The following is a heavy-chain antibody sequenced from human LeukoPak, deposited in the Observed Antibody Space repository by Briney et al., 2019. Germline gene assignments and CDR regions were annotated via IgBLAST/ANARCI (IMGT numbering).Heavy chain of an antibody. CDR2: IWYDGSNK. D-gene: IGHD2-15*01. Sequence: GGSQRLSCAASGFTFSSYGMHWVRQAPGKGLEWVAVIWYDGSNKYYADSVKGRFTISRDNSKNTLYLQMNSLRAEDTAVYYCAREVVAAPYCFDYWGQGTLVTVSS. CDR3: AREVVAAPYCFDY. J-gene: IGHJ4*02. CDR1: GFTFSSYG. V-gene: IGHV3-33*01.